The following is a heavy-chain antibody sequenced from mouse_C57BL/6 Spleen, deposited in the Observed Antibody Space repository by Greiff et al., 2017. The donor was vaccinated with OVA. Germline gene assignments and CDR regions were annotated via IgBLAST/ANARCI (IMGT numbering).Heavy chain of an antibody. CDR1: GFTFSDYG. V-gene: IGHV5-17*01. Sequence: EVQLVESGGGLVKPGGSLKLSCAASGFTFSDYGMHWVRQAPEKGLEWVAYISSGSSTIYYADIVKGRFTISRDNAKNTLFLQMTSLRSEDTAMYYCARPGTTVVAPYYFDYWGQGTTLTVSS. CDR3: ARPGTTVVAPYYFDY. D-gene: IGHD1-1*01. J-gene: IGHJ2*01. CDR2: ISSGSSTI.